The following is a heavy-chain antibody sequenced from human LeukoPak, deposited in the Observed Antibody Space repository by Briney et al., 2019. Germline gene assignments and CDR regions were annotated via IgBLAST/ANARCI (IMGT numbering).Heavy chain of an antibody. J-gene: IGHJ4*02. D-gene: IGHD6-13*01. Sequence: PSQTLSLSCTVSGGSISSGAYYSSWIRQHPGKGLEWIGYIYYSGSTYYNPSLKSRVTISVDTSKNQFSLKPSSVTAADTAVYYCAGIAENFDYWGQGTLVTVSS. CDR2: IYYSGST. CDR1: GGSISSGAYY. V-gene: IGHV4-31*03. CDR3: AGIAENFDY.